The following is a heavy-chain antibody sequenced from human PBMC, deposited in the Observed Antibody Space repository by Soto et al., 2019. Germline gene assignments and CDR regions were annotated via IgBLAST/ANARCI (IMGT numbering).Heavy chain of an antibody. D-gene: IGHD3-10*01. CDR3: TRGPRPTSIGTGAF. CDR2: ITDDGSTT. V-gene: IGHV3-74*01. CDR1: GFIFGMYW. J-gene: IGHJ4*02. Sequence: EVKLVESGGGLFQPGGSLRLSCETSGFIFGMYWMHWVRQVPGKGPQWVARITDDGSTTYYAASVEGRFTISRDNAKNALYLQMTSLRADDTAVYYYTRGPRPTSIGTGAFWGQGTLVTVSS.